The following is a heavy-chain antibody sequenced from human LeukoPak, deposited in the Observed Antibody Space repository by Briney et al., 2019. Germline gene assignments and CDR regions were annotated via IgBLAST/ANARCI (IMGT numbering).Heavy chain of an antibody. CDR1: GGSISDYY. J-gene: IGHJ5*02. CDR2: IYYSGNT. CDR3: ARCIGSSSFARWFDP. V-gene: IGHV4-59*01. D-gene: IGHD6-6*01. Sequence: SETLSLTCTVSGGSISDYYWSWIRQPPGKGLEWIGYIYYSGNTNYNPTNYNPPLRSRVTISVDTSKNQFSLKLTSVTAADTAVYYYARCIGSSSFARWFDPWGQGTLVAVSS.